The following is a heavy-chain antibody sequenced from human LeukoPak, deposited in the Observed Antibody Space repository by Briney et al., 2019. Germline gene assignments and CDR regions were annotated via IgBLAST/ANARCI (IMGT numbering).Heavy chain of an antibody. Sequence: ASVKVSCKASGYTFTGYYMHWVRQAPGQGLEWMGWINPNSGGTNYAQKFQGRVTMTRDTSISTAYMELSRLRSDDTAVYYCAGARYDILTGTYYYYYMDVWGKGTTVTISS. CDR2: INPNSGGT. CDR3: AGARYDILTGTYYYYYMDV. V-gene: IGHV1-2*02. D-gene: IGHD3-9*01. J-gene: IGHJ6*03. CDR1: GYTFTGYY.